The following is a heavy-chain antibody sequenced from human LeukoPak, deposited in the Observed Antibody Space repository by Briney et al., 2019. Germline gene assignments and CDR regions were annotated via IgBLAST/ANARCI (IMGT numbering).Heavy chain of an antibody. J-gene: IGHJ6*02. D-gene: IGHD5-18*01. CDR2: INHSGST. Sequence: SETLFLTCAVYGGSFSGYYWSWIRQPPGKGLEWIGEINHSGSTNYNPSLKSRVTISVDTSKNQFSLKLSSVTAADTAVYYCAREANRWIQLWSGNGMDVWGQGTTVTVSS. CDR3: AREANRWIQLWSGNGMDV. V-gene: IGHV4-34*01. CDR1: GGSFSGYY.